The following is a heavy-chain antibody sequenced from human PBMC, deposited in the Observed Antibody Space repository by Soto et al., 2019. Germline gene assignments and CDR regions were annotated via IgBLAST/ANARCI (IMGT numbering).Heavy chain of an antibody. CDR3: ARVPDR. V-gene: IGHV4-30-2*01. J-gene: IGHJ5*02. CDR1: GASVDSGGYS. D-gene: IGHD2-2*01. Sequence: LSLTCAVSGASVDSGGYSWSWIRQPPGKGLEWIGYIYHSGSTYYNPSLKSRVTISVDRSKNQFSLKLSSVTAADTAVYYCARVPDRWGQGTLVTVSS. CDR2: IYHSGST.